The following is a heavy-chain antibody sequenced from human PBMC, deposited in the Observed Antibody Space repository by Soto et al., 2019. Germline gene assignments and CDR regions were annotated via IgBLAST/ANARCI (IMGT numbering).Heavy chain of an antibody. Sequence: PSETLSLTSAVYCGSFIGYYWSWIRQPPGKGLEWIGEITRSGSTNYNPSLKSRVTISVDTSKQQFSLSLTSVTAADTAVYFCVRALAAVQEWGQGTLVTVSS. J-gene: IGHJ4*02. V-gene: IGHV4-34*01. D-gene: IGHD6-13*01. CDR3: VRALAAVQE. CDR1: CGSFIGYY. CDR2: ITRSGST.